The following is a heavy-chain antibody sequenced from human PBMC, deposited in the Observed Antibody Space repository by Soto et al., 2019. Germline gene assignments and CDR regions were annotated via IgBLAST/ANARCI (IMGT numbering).Heavy chain of an antibody. J-gene: IGHJ4*02. V-gene: IGHV1-69*13. CDR1: GGTFSSYA. Sequence: GASVKVSCKASGGTFSSYAISWVRQAPGQGLEWMGGIIPIFGTANYAQKFQGRVTITADESTSTAYMELSSLRSEDTAVYYCARDRHSYGYVSFDYWGQGTLVTVSS. CDR2: IIPIFGTA. D-gene: IGHD5-18*01. CDR3: ARDRHSYGYVSFDY.